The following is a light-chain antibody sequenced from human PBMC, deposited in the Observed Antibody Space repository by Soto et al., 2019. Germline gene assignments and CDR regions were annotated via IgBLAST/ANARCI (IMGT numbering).Light chain of an antibody. J-gene: IGKJ4*01. CDR2: GAS. CDR1: QSVTSSY. Sequence: EIVLTQSPGTLSLSPGERATLFCRASQSVTSSYLVWYQQKPGQAPRLLIYGASSRATGIPDRFSGSGSGTDFTLTISRLEPEDFAVYYCQQRSNLLTFGGGTKVDIK. V-gene: IGKV3D-20*02. CDR3: QQRSNLLT.